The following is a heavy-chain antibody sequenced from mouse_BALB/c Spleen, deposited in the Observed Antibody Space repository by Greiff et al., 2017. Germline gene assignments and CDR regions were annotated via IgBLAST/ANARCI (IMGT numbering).Heavy chain of an antibody. Sequence: EVQLVESGPELVKPGASVKMSCKASGYTFTSYVMHWVKQKPGQGLEWIGYINPYNDGTKYNEKFKGKATLTSDKSSSTAYMELSSLTSEDSAVYYCARGYGSSPYYAMDYWGQGTSVTVSS. CDR1: GYTFTSYV. J-gene: IGHJ4*01. V-gene: IGHV1-14*01. CDR3: ARGYGSSPYYAMDY. CDR2: INPYNDGT. D-gene: IGHD1-1*01.